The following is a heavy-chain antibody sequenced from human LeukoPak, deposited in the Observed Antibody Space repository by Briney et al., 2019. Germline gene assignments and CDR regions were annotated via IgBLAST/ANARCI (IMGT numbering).Heavy chain of an antibody. J-gene: IGHJ4*02. D-gene: IGHD5-12*01. V-gene: IGHV4-59*01. CDR1: GGSISSYY. Sequence: SESLSLTCTVSGGSISSYYWSWIRQPPGKGLECIGYIYYSGSTNYNPSLKSRVTISVDTSKNQFSLKLSSVTAADTAVYYCARRGYSGYDHDFDYWGQGTLVTVSS. CDR2: IYYSGST. CDR3: ARRGYSGYDHDFDY.